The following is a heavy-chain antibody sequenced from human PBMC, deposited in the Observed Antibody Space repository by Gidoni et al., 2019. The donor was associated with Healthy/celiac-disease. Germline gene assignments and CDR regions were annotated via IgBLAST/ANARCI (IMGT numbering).Heavy chain of an antibody. J-gene: IGHJ4*02. CDR1: GGSISSSSYY. CDR2: IYYGGRT. Sequence: QLQLQESGPGLVKPSETLSLTCTVSGGSISSSSYYWGWIRQPPGKGLEWIGSIYYGGRTYSNPSLTSRVTISVDTAKNQFSLKRSSVTAADTAVYYCARQDSSGSGPFDYWGQGTLVTVSS. V-gene: IGHV4-39*01. D-gene: IGHD3-22*01. CDR3: ARQDSSGSGPFDY.